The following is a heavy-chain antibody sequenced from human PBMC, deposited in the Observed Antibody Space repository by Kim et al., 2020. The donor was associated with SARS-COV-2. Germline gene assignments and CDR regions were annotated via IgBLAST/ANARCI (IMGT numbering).Heavy chain of an antibody. CDR3: TRDLRGSSGWYYI. D-gene: IGHD6-19*01. J-gene: IGHJ3*02. Sequence: EYAASVKGRFTISRDDSKSIAYLQMNSLKTEDTAVYYCTRDLRGSSGWYYIWGQGTMVTVSS. V-gene: IGHV3-49*02.